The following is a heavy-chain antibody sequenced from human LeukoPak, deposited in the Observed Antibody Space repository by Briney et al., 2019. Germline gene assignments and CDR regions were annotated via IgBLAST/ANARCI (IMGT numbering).Heavy chain of an antibody. CDR3: ARAYYYASSAFDI. D-gene: IGHD3-22*01. V-gene: IGHV4-39*01. CDR1: GGSISSNTYY. J-gene: IGHJ3*02. CDR2: IYYGGST. Sequence: SETLSLTCTVSGGSISSNTYYWDWIRQPPGKGLECIGSIYYGGSTYYNPSLKSRVIISVDTSKNQFSLKLSPVTAADTAVYYCARAYYYASSAFDIRGQGTMVTVSS.